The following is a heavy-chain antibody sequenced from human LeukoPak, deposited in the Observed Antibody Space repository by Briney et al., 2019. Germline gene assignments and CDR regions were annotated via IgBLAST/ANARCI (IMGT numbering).Heavy chain of an antibody. Sequence: GASVKVSCKASGYTFTSYYMHWVRQAPGQGLEWMGIINPSGGSTSYAQKFQGRVTMTRDTSTSTVYMELSSLRSEDTAVYYCARDRSGYEDWGTSVGGRFFDYWGQGTLVTVSS. CDR3: ARDRSGYEDWGTSVGGRFFDY. V-gene: IGHV1-46*01. D-gene: IGHD5-12*01. CDR1: GYTFTSYY. CDR2: INPSGGST. J-gene: IGHJ4*02.